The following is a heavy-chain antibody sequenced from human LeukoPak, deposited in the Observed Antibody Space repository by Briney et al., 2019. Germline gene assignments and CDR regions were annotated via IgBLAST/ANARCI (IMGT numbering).Heavy chain of an antibody. J-gene: IGHJ5*02. V-gene: IGHV1-18*01. CDR2: ISAYNGNT. Sequence: ASVKVSCKASGYTFTSYGINWVRQAPGQGLEWMGWISAYNGNTNYAQKLQGRVTMTTDTSTSTAYMELSSLRSEDTAVYYCASTRLWGENWFDPWGQGTLVTVSS. CDR1: GYTFTSYG. D-gene: IGHD7-27*01. CDR3: ASTRLWGENWFDP.